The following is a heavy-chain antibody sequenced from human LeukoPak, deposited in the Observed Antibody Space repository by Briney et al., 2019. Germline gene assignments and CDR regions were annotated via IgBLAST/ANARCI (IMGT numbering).Heavy chain of an antibody. CDR3: ARLLVGAATLGYYYYYMDV. D-gene: IGHD1-26*01. V-gene: IGHV4-4*09. CDR2: IYTSGTT. Sequence: SETLSLTCTVSGDSISSYYWSWIRQPPGKGLEWIGYIYTSGTTNYNPSLKSRVTVSADTSKNYFSLKMSSVTAADTAVYYCARLLVGAATLGYYYYYMDVWGKGTTVTVSS. J-gene: IGHJ6*03. CDR1: GDSISSYY.